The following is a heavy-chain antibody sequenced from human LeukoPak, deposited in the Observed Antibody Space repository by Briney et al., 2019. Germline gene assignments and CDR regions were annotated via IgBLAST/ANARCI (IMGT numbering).Heavy chain of an antibody. CDR3: ARVGDYSKNWFDP. CDR2: IYTSGST. J-gene: IGHJ5*02. CDR1: GGSISSYY. V-gene: IGHV4-4*07. D-gene: IGHD4-11*01. Sequence: SETLSLTCTVSGGSISSYYWSWIRQPAGKGLEWVGRIYTSGSTNYNPTLKSRVTMSVDTSKNQFSLKLSSVTAADTAVYYCARVGDYSKNWFDPWGQGTLVTVSS.